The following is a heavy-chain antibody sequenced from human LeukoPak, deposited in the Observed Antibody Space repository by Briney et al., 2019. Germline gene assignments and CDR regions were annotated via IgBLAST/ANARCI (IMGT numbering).Heavy chain of an antibody. D-gene: IGHD2-21*02. V-gene: IGHV1-69*05. Sequence: SVKVSCKASGYTFTGYYMHWVRQAPGQGLEWMGGIIPIFGTANYAQKFQGRVTITTDESTSTAYMELGSLRSEDTAVYYCARDVTSIVVVTANYGDQIGDAFDIWGQGTMVTVSS. J-gene: IGHJ3*02. CDR2: IIPIFGTA. CDR1: GYTFTGYY. CDR3: ARDVTSIVVVTANYGDQIGDAFDI.